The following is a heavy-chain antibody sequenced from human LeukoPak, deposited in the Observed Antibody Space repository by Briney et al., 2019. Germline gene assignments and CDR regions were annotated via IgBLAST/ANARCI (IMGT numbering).Heavy chain of an antibody. V-gene: IGHV3-21*01. J-gene: IGHJ2*01. Sequence: GGSLRLSCAASGFTFSSYSMNWVRQAPGKGLEWVSSISSSSSSYIYYGDSVKGRFTISRDNAKDSLYLQMNCLRAEDTAVYYCARDAFDLWGRGTLVTVSS. CDR1: GFTFSSYS. CDR2: ISSSSSSYI. CDR3: ARDAFDL.